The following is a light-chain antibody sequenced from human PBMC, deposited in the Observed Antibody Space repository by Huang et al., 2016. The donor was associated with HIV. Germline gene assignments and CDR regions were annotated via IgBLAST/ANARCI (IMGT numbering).Light chain of an antibody. CDR1: QIVSSH. Sequence: ETVMTQSPVTLSVSPGDRASLSCRSSQIVSSHLAWYKQKPGQAPRLLIYAASTRATGVPARFSGSGAGTEFTLTISTLQSEDSAVYYCQQYNDFRSTFGPGTRVEIK. V-gene: IGKV3-15*01. J-gene: IGKJ3*01. CDR3: QQYNDFRST. CDR2: AAS.